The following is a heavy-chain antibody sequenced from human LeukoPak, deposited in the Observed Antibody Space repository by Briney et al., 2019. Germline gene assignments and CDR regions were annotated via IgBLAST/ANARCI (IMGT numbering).Heavy chain of an antibody. CDR1: GGSISSYY. V-gene: IGHV4-59*01. CDR3: ARDIVVVPADISSATFYGMDV. D-gene: IGHD2-2*01. J-gene: IGHJ6*04. CDR2: IYYSGST. Sequence: PSETLSLTCTVSGGSISSYYWSWIRQPPGKGLEWIVYIYYSGSTNYNPSLKSRVTISVDTSKNQFSLELSSVTAADTAVYYCARDIVVVPADISSATFYGMDVWGKGTTVTVSS.